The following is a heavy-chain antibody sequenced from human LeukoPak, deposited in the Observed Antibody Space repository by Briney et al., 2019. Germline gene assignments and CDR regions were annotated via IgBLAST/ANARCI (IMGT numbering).Heavy chain of an antibody. CDR3: ARASTTVPNLLDH. V-gene: IGHV3-74*01. CDR1: GFTFSTYW. Sequence: ETGGSLRLSCAASGFTFSTYWMHWVRQAPGKGLVGVARIKGDGSSTIYADSVKGRFTISRDNSKNTLYLQTSSLRVEDTAVYYCARASTTVPNLLDHWGRGTLVTVSS. D-gene: IGHD4-17*01. J-gene: IGHJ4*02. CDR2: IKGDGSST.